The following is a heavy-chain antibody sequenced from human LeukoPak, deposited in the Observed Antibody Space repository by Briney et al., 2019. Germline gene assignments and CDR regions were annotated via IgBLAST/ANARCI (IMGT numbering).Heavy chain of an antibody. V-gene: IGHV4-59*12. CDR2: INDNGHS. CDR3: ARESADYVRGSFSDS. CDR1: GGSIKNYY. J-gene: IGHJ4*02. Sequence: SETLTLTCTVSGGSIKNYYWSWIRQPPGKGLEWIAYINDNGHSGYNPSLESRVTISVDTSKNHFSLRLRSVTAADSAVYYCARESADYVRGSFSDSWGQGIHVAVSS. D-gene: IGHD3-16*01.